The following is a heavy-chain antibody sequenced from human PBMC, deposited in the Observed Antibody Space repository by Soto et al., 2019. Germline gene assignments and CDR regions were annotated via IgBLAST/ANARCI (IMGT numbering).Heavy chain of an antibody. Sequence: SVKVSCKASGFTFTSSAVQWVRQARGQRLEWIGWIVVGSGNTNYAQKFQERVTITRDMSTSTAYMELSSLRSEDTAVYYCAADPPGSYYYDSSGYYYGNWFDPWGQGTLVTVSS. CDR1: GFTFTSSA. J-gene: IGHJ5*02. D-gene: IGHD3-22*01. V-gene: IGHV1-58*01. CDR2: IVVGSGNT. CDR3: AADPPGSYYYDSSGYYYGNWFDP.